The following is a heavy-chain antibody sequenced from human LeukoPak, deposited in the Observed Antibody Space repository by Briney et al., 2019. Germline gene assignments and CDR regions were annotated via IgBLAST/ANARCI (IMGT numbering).Heavy chain of an antibody. V-gene: IGHV3-74*01. CDR2: INSDGSST. CDR3: ARALRYSHGPAADDY. D-gene: IGHD5-18*01. J-gene: IGHJ4*02. Sequence: GGSLRLSCAASGFTFSSYWMHWVRKAPGKGLVWVSRINSDGSSTNYADSVKGRFTISRDNAKNTLYLQMNSLRAEDTAVYYCARALRYSHGPAADDYWGQGTLVTVSS. CDR1: GFTFSSYW.